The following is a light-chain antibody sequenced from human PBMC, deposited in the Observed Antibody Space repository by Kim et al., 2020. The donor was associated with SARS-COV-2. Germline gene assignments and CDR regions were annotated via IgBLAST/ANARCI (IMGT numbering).Light chain of an antibody. Sequence: ASVGDRVTITCRASQSIITFLNWYQQKPVEAPKLLIYAASTLQSGVPSTFSGSGSGTDFTLTISSLQPEDFATYYCQQHYTTPPTFGQGTKVDIK. CDR3: QQHYTTPPT. CDR2: AAS. J-gene: IGKJ1*01. CDR1: QSIITF. V-gene: IGKV1-39*01.